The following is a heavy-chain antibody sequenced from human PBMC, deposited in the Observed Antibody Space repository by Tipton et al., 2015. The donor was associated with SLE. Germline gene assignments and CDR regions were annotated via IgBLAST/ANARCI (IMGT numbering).Heavy chain of an antibody. CDR2: IYYSGNT. CDR3: SRLGLIHYGSGSYPYYFDY. D-gene: IGHD3-10*01. V-gene: IGHV4-31*03. Sequence: TLSLTCTVSGGSIGSHGHYWRWIRQHPEKGLQWIGYIYYSGNTYNNPSLKSRVTISRDTSRNQFSLNLSSVTAADTAVYYCSRLGLIHYGSGSYPYYFDYWGQGTLVTVSS. CDR1: GGSIGSHGHY. J-gene: IGHJ4*02.